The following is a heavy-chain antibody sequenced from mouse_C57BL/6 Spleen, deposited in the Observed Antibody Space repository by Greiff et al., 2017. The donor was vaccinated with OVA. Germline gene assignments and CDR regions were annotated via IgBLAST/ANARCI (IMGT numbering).Heavy chain of an antibody. CDR2: IYPGDGDT. CDR1: GYAFSSSW. Sequence: VQLQESGPELVKPGASVKISCKASGYAFSSSWMNWVKQRPGKGLEWIGRIYPGDGDTNYNGKFKGKATLTADKSSSTAYMQLSSLTSEDAAVYFCASSSLYYAMDYWGQGTSVTVSS. CDR3: ASSSLYYAMDY. V-gene: IGHV1-82*01. J-gene: IGHJ4*01.